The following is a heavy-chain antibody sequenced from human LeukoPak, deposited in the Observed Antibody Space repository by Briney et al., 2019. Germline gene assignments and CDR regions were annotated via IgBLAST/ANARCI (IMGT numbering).Heavy chain of an antibody. CDR3: ARSFYYYDSDY. D-gene: IGHD3-22*01. Sequence: GGSLRLSCAASGLIFDDYGMSWVRQAPGKGLEWVSGINWNGGSTGYADSVKGRFTISRDNAKNSLYLQMNSLRVEDTAVYYCARSFYYYDSDYWGQGTLVTVSS. V-gene: IGHV3-20*04. CDR2: INWNGGST. J-gene: IGHJ4*02. CDR1: GLIFDDYG.